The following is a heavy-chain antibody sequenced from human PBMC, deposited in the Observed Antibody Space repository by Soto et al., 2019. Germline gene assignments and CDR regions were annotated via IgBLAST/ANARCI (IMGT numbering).Heavy chain of an antibody. D-gene: IGHD1-26*01. V-gene: IGHV1-69*01. CDR2: ITPTLNIA. CDR1: GGTFSSYT. Sequence: QLQLVQSGAEVREPGSSVKVSCKASGGTFSSYTVIWVRQAPGQGLEWMGGITPTLNIAKYAEKFQGRVTITADESTSTVNMHLSSLRSEDTAVYFCARGYYSGSTPYSFDYWGQGTLVAVSS. CDR3: ARGYYSGSTPYSFDY. J-gene: IGHJ4*02.